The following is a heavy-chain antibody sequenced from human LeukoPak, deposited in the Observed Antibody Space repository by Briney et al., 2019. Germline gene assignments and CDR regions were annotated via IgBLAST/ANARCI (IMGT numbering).Heavy chain of an antibody. J-gene: IGHJ4*02. V-gene: IGHV4-34*09. CDR1: GGSFSGYY. CDR3: ARVVLGALDY. CDR2: IYYSGCT. Sequence: SETLSLTCAVYGGSFSGYYWSWIRQPPGKGLEWIGYIYYSGCTYYNPSLKSRVTISVDTSRNQFSLKLSSVTAADTAVYYCARVVLGALDYWGQGTLVTVSS. D-gene: IGHD1-26*01.